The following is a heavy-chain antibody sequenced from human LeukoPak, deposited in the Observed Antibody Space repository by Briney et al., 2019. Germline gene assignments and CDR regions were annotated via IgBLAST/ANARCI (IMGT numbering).Heavy chain of an antibody. CDR1: GGSISSGGYS. D-gene: IGHD1-26*01. CDR2: IYHSGST. V-gene: IGHV4-30-2*01. CDR3: ARDRAFAPADAFDI. J-gene: IGHJ3*02. Sequence: SQTLSLTCAVSGGSISSGGYSWSWIRQPPGKGLEWIGYIYHSGSTYYNPSLKSRVTISVDRSKNQFSLKLSSVTAADTAVYYCARDRAFAPADAFDIWGQGTMVTVSS.